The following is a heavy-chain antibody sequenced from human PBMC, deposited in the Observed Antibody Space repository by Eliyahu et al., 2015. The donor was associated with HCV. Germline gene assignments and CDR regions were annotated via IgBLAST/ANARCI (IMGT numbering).Heavy chain of an antibody. D-gene: IGHD6-6*01. Sequence: EVQLVESGGDVVQPGRSLRLSCAASGFAXKGYAMHWVRQVPGKGLEWVPGISWNSGNVGYADSVKGRFTISRDNAKNSLYLQMNSLTAEDTALYYCAKSGTYSSSSGWFDPWGQGTLVTVSS. CDR2: ISWNSGNV. J-gene: IGHJ5*02. CDR1: GFAXKGYA. CDR3: AKSGTYSSSSGWFDP. V-gene: IGHV3-9*01.